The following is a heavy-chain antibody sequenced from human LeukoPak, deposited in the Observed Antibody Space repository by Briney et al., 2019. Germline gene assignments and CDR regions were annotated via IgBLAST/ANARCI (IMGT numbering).Heavy chain of an antibody. D-gene: IGHD3-22*01. CDR3: ARVLSPITMIVVVTTDDAFDI. CDR1: GGSSSSSSYY. V-gene: IGHV4-39*07. J-gene: IGHJ3*02. CDR2: IYYSGST. Sequence: PSETLSLTCTVSGGSSSSSSYYWGWIRQPPGKGLEWIGSIYYSGSTYYNPSLKSRVTISVDTSKNQFSLKLSSVTAADTAVYYCARVLSPITMIVVVTTDDAFDIWGQGTMVTVSS.